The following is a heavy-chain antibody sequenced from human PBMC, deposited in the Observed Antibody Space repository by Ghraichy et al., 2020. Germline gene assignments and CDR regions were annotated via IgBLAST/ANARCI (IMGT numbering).Heavy chain of an antibody. CDR3: VSLTGTGTGHFDY. D-gene: IGHD6-13*01. CDR1: GGSISSYY. J-gene: IGHJ4*02. CDR2: VYYSGST. V-gene: IGHV4-59*01. Sequence: SETLSLTCTVSGGSISSYYWSWIRQPPGKGLEWIGYVYYSGSTNYNPSVKSRVTISLDTSKKQFSLKLSSVTAADTAVYYCVSLTGTGTGHFDYWGQGTLVTVSS.